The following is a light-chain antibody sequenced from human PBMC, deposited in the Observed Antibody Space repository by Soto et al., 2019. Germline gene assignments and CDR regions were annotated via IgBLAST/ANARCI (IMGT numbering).Light chain of an antibody. V-gene: IGKV1-39*01. CDR2: AAS. Sequence: DIQMTQSPSSLSESVGDRVTITCRASQSISSYLNCYQQKPGKAPKLLIYAASSLQSGVPSRFSGSGYGTDFTLTLSSLQTEDFGTYYVQQSYSTPFTFGQGTQVEIK. CDR3: QQSYSTPFT. CDR1: QSISSY. J-gene: IGKJ1*01.